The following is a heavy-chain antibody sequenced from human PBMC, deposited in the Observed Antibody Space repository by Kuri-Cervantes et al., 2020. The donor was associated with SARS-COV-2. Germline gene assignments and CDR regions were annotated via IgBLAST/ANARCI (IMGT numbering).Heavy chain of an antibody. CDR3: ARGHTSSSWDNWFDP. D-gene: IGHD6-13*01. J-gene: IGHJ5*02. CDR1: GYTFTTYG. CDR2: IIPIFGTA. Sequence: SVKVSCRASGYTFTTYGITWVRQAPGQGLEWMGGIIPIFGTANYAQKFQGRVTITADKSTSTAYMELSSLRSEDTAVYYCARGHTSSSWDNWFDPWGQGTLVTVSS. V-gene: IGHV1-69*06.